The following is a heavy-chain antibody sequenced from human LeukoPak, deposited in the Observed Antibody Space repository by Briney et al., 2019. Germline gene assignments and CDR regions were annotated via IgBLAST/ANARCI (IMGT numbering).Heavy chain of an antibody. CDR3: ARDVIAAAGPRYYSYIDV. Sequence: GGSLRLSCAASGFTFSNYSMDWVRQAPGKGLEWVSSISSSSSYIFYADSVKGRFTIFRDNAKNSLYLQMNSLRAEDTAVYYCARDVIAAAGPRYYSYIDVWGKGTTVIVSS. V-gene: IGHV3-21*01. CDR2: ISSSSSYI. D-gene: IGHD6-13*01. CDR1: GFTFSNYS. J-gene: IGHJ6*03.